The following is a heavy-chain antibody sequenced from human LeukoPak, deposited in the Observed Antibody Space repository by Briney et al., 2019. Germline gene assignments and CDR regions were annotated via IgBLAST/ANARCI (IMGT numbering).Heavy chain of an antibody. CDR1: GFTFSSYG. J-gene: IGHJ4*02. D-gene: IGHD1/OR15-1a*01. Sequence: GGSLRLSCAASGFTFSSYGMSWVRQAPGKGLEWVSGISGSGGTTYYADSVKGRFTISRDNSKITLYLQMNSLSAEDTAVYYCAKVRANRFASFDYWGQGTLVTVSS. CDR3: AKVRANRFASFDY. CDR2: ISGSGGTT. V-gene: IGHV3-23*01.